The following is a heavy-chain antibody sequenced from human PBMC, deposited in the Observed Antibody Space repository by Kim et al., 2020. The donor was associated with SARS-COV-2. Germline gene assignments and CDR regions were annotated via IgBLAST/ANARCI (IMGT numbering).Heavy chain of an antibody. CDR1: GFTVSSNY. J-gene: IGHJ2*01. Sequence: GGSLRLSCAASGFTVSSNYMSWVRQAPGKGLEWVSVIYSGGSTYYADSVKGRFTISRDNSKNTLYPQMNSLRAEDTAVYYCAREVRNYVWGSYRYFWYFDLWGRGTLVTVSS. D-gene: IGHD3-16*02. CDR3: AREVRNYVWGSYRYFWYFDL. V-gene: IGHV3-66*01. CDR2: IYSGGST.